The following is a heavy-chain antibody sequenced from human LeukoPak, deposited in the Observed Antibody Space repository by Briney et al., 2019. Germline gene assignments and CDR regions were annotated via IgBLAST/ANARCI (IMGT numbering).Heavy chain of an antibody. D-gene: IGHD1-26*01. V-gene: IGHV3-23*01. CDR3: AKDLDRSDLWDTAY. CDR1: GFTFTNYA. CDR2: IDKSGGAP. J-gene: IGHJ4*02. Sequence: GGSLTLSCEASGFTFTNYAMNWVCQAPGKGLEWVSLIDKSGGAPYYADSVKGRFFISRDNSKSTLSLQMNSLSVDDTAVYYCAKDLDRSDLWDTAYWPQGLLVTVSP.